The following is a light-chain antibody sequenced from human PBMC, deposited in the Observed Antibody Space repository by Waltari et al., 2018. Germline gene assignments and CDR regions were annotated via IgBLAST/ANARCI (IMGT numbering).Light chain of an antibody. CDR3: QQSYSSPQT. CDR1: QSISTY. J-gene: IGKJ1*01. CDR2: SAS. Sequence: DIQMTQSPSSLSGSVGDRVTITCRASQSISTYLNWYQQKPGKAPKLLISSASSWQRGVPSRFSGSGSGTDFTLTINSLQPEDFATYYCQQSYSSPQTFGQGTKVEIK. V-gene: IGKV1-39*01.